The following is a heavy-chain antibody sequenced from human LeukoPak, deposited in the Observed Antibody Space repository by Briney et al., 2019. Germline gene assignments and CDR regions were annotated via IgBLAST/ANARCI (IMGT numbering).Heavy chain of an antibody. CDR3: ATVTAMVTAPYFDY. Sequence: GASVKVSCKVSGYTLTELSMHWVRQAPGKGLEWMGGFDPEDGETIYAQKFQGRVTMTEDTSTDTAYMELSSLRSEDTAVYYCATVTAMVTAPYFDYWGQGTLVTVSS. J-gene: IGHJ4*02. D-gene: IGHD5-18*01. V-gene: IGHV1-24*01. CDR1: GYTLTELS. CDR2: FDPEDGET.